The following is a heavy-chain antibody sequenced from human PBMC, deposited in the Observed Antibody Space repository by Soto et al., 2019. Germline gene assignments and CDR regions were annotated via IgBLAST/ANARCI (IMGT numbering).Heavy chain of an antibody. Sequence: QVILVQSGAEVKKPASSVKVSCKASGGTFTNSAISWVRQAPGQGLEWMGVVIPIFGSANYAQRFQDRVTITADESTSTAYMELSSLRSEDTAVYFCARDSRTTLYNDSGYLDSWGQGTPVTVSS. CDR2: VIPIFGSA. V-gene: IGHV1-69*01. J-gene: IGHJ4*02. CDR1: GGTFTNSA. D-gene: IGHD3-22*01. CDR3: ARDSRTTLYNDSGYLDS.